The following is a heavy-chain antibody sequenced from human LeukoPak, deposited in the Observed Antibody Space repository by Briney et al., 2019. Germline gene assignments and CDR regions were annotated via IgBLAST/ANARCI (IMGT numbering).Heavy chain of an antibody. V-gene: IGHV1-18*01. J-gene: IGHJ4*02. CDR2: ISAYSGYT. CDR1: GYTFTNYG. CDR3: ARDAVSTTTAGGIDY. D-gene: IGHD5/OR15-5a*01. Sequence: ASVKVSCKASGYTFTNYGISWVRQAPGQGLEWMGWISAYSGYTHYAQKIQGRVTVTTEASTSAAYMELRSLTSYDTAVYYCARDAVSTTTAGGIDYWGQGTLVTVSS.